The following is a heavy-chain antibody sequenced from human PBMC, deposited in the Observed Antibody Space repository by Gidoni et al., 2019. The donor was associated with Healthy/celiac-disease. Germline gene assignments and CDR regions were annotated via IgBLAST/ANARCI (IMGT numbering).Heavy chain of an antibody. CDR2: ISTIFCTA. J-gene: IGHJ6*03. V-gene: IGHV1-69*01. Sequence: QVQLVQSGAEVKKPGSSVKVSCKASGGTFRSYALIWWRQAPGQGLEWMGGISTIFCTANYGQKCQGRGTITADESTSTAYMELSSLRSEDTAVYDCARGRHGDYANFDYYYYYYMDVWGKGNTVTVSS. CDR1: GGTFRSYA. D-gene: IGHD4-17*01. CDR3: ARGRHGDYANFDYYYYYYMDV.